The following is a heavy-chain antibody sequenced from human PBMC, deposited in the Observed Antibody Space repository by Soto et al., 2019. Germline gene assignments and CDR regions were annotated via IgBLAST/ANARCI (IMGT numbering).Heavy chain of an antibody. D-gene: IGHD3-3*01. CDR3: ATDSVSIFRVEAFDL. J-gene: IGHJ3*01. V-gene: IGHV3-23*01. Sequence: GGSLRLSCAASGFTFSSYAMSWVRQAPGKGLEWVSAISGSGGSTYYADSLKGRFTISRDNSKNTLYLQMNSLRADDTAVYYCATDSVSIFRVEAFDLWGQGTMVTVSS. CDR2: ISGSGGST. CDR1: GFTFSSYA.